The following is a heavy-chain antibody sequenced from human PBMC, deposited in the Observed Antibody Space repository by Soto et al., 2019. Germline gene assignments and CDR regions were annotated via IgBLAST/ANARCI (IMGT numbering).Heavy chain of an antibody. D-gene: IGHD6-6*01. J-gene: IGHJ4*02. CDR2: IYGADSDT. Sequence: GESLKISCKGSGYTFTSYWIAWVRQMPGKGLECMGIIYGADSDTRYSPSFQGQVTISADKSISTAYLQWDSLKASDTAMYYCARLGLSSSSSLDYWGQGTLVTVSS. V-gene: IGHV5-51*01. CDR3: ARLGLSSSSSLDY. CDR1: GYTFTSYW.